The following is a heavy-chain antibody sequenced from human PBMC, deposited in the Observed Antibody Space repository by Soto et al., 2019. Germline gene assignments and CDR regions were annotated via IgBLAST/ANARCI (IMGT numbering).Heavy chain of an antibody. D-gene: IGHD2-15*01. Sequence: LRLSCAASGFTFGSYAMHWVRQAPGKGLEWVAVISYDGSNKYYADSVKGRFTISRDNSKNTLYLQMNSLRAEDTAVYYCARDVSSPPNCSGGSCYSLYYYGMDAWGQGTTVTVSS. CDR2: ISYDGSNK. CDR1: GFTFGSYA. J-gene: IGHJ6*02. CDR3: ARDVSSPPNCSGGSCYSLYYYGMDA. V-gene: IGHV3-30-3*01.